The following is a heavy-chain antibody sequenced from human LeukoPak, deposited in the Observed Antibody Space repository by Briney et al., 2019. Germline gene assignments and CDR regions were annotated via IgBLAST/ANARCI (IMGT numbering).Heavy chain of an antibody. J-gene: IGHJ5*02. D-gene: IGHD1-7*01. CDR3: AATYNWNYAEGGFDP. CDR1: GGSISSGGYY. CDR2: IYYSGST. V-gene: IGHV4-31*03. Sequence: ASETLSLTCTVSGGSISSGGYYWSWIRQHPGKGLEWIGYIYYSGSTYYNPSLKSRVTISVDTSKNQFSLKLCSVTAADMAVYYCAATYNWNYAEGGFDPWGQGTLVTVSS.